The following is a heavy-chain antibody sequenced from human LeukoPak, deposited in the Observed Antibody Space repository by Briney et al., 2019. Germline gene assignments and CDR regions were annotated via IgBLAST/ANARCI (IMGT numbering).Heavy chain of an antibody. D-gene: IGHD6-25*01. CDR3: ARQNSGWFDP. Sequence: GESLKISCKGSGYSFNIYSIGWVRQMPGKGLEWMGIIYPGDPDTRYSPSFQGQVTISADKSISTAYLQWSSLKASDTAMYYCARQNSGWFDPWGQGTPVTVSS. CDR1: GYSFNIYS. J-gene: IGHJ5*02. CDR2: IYPGDPDT. V-gene: IGHV5-51*01.